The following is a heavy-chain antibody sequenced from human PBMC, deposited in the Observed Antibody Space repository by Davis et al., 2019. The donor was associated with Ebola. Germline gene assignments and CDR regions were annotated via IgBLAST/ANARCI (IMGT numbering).Heavy chain of an antibody. J-gene: IGHJ3*02. CDR1: GFTFSSYG. CDR2: ISYDGSNK. CDR3: ARDGYSYASGAFDI. V-gene: IGHV3-30*03. Sequence: GESLKISCAASGFTFSSYGMRWVRQAPGKGLEWVAVISYDGSNKYYADSVKGRFTISRDNSKNTLYLQMNSLRAEDTAVYYCARDGYSYASGAFDIWGQGTMVTVSS. D-gene: IGHD5-18*01.